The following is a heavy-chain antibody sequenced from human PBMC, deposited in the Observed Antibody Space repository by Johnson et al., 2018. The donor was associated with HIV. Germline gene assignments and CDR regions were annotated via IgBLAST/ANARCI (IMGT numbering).Heavy chain of an antibody. CDR2: IKQDGSAN. V-gene: IGHV3-7*01. D-gene: IGHD1-26*01. J-gene: IGHJ3*02. CDR3: ARDPGPQWDLEATDAFDI. Sequence: MQLVESGGGLVQPGGSLRLSCAASGFTFNNVWLHWVRQAPGKGLEWVANIKQDGSANNSVDSVKGRFTISRDNAKNTLYLQLNRLRAEDTGVYYCARDPGPQWDLEATDAFDIWGQGTMVTVSS. CDR1: GFTFNNVW.